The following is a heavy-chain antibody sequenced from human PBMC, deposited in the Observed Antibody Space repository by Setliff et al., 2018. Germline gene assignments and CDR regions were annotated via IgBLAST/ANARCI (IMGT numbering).Heavy chain of an antibody. CDR2: ITGASRHI. CDR1: GFTFDTYT. Sequence: GGSLRLSCAASGFTFDTYTMAWVRQAPGRGLEWASAITGASRHIYYADSLKGRFTISRDNTRNLVYLQMSSLTAEDTAVYYCARDVVRTFPAWGQGTLVTVS. J-gene: IGHJ4*02. V-gene: IGHV3-21*06. D-gene: IGHD3-16*01. CDR3: ARDVVRTFPA.